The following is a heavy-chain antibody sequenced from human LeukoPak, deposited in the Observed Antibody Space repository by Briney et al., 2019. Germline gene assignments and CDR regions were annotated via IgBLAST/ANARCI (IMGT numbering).Heavy chain of an antibody. V-gene: IGHV3-23*01. D-gene: IGHD4-23*01. CDR1: GFTFSSYA. Sequence: GGSLRLSCAASGFTFSSYAMSWVRQAPGKGLEWVSAISGSGGSTYYADSVKGRFTISRDNSKNTLYLQMNSLRAEDTAVYYCAKDYDYGGNPTYFDYWGQGTLVTVSS. CDR3: AKDYDYGGNPTYFDY. J-gene: IGHJ4*02. CDR2: ISGSGGST.